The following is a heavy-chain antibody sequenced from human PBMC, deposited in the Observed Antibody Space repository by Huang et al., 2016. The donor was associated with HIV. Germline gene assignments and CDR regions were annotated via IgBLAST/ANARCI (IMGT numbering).Heavy chain of an antibody. CDR3: ALKGDSSGWEYFRH. CDR2: ISYDGSNK. V-gene: IGHV3-30*03. J-gene: IGHJ1*01. Sequence: QVQLVESGGGVVQPGRSLRLSCAAAGFLFSNYGMHWVRQAPGKGLELVARISYDGSNKYYTDSVKGRFSISRDNSKNTLDLQMNSLRAEDTAVYYCALKGDSSGWEYFRHWGQGTLVTVSS. CDR1: GFLFSNYG. D-gene: IGHD6-19*01.